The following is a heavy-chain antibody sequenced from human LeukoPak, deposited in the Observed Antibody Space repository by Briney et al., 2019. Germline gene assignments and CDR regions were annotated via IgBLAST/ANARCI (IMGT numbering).Heavy chain of an antibody. V-gene: IGHV3-23*01. J-gene: IGHJ5*02. CDR2: ISGSDDNT. Sequence: PGGSLRLSCAASGFTFSSYTMSWVRQAPGKGLEWVSSISGSDDNTYYADSVKGRFTISRDSSKNTLYLQMNSLRAEDTAMYYCARAWYYYDTTGYYYFAWGQGTLVTVSS. D-gene: IGHD3-22*01. CDR1: GFTFSSYT. CDR3: ARAWYYYDTTGYYYFA.